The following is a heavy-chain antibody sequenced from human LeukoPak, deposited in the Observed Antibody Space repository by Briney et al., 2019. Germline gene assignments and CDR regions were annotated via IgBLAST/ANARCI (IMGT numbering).Heavy chain of an antibody. CDR3: AKDLTL. J-gene: IGHJ3*01. CDR2: IQYDGSHK. D-gene: IGHD4/OR15-4a*01. CDR1: GFTFSIYD. V-gene: IGHV3-30*02. Sequence: GGSLRLSCGASGFTFSIYDMHWVRQAPGKGLEWVSFIQYDGSHKNYVDSVKGRFTISRDNSRNTLYLQMFSLRAEDTAVYFCAKDLTLWGQGTVVTVSS.